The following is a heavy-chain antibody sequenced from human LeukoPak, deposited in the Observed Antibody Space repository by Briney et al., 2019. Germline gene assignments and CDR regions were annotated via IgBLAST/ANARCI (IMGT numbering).Heavy chain of an antibody. CDR2: ISWNSGSI. D-gene: IGHD1-26*01. V-gene: IGHV3-9*01. J-gene: IGHJ4*02. CDR3: AKDRGIVGATIDY. CDR1: GFTFDDYA. Sequence: GRSLRLSCAASGFTFDDYAMHWVRQAPGKGLEWVSGISWNSGSIGYADSVKGRFAISRDNAKNSLYLQMNSLRAEDTALYYCAKDRGIVGATIDYWGQGTLVTVSS.